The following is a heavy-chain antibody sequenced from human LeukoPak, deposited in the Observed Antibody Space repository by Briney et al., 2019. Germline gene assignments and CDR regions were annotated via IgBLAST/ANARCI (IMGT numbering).Heavy chain of an antibody. CDR2: ISSSSSYI. V-gene: IGHV3-21*05. CDR1: GFTFSSYS. CDR3: ARDHQTYSSPLPGYYYYGMDV. D-gene: IGHD6-6*01. J-gene: IGHJ6*02. Sequence: GGSLRLSCAASGFTFSSYSMNWVRQAPGKGLEWVSYISSSSSYIYYADSVKGRFTISRDNAKNSLYLQMNSLRAEDTAVYYCARDHQTYSSPLPGYYYYGMDVWGQGTTVTVSS.